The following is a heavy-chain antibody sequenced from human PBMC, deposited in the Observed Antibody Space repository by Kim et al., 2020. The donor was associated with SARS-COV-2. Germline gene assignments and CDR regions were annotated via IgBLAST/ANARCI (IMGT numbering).Heavy chain of an antibody. Sequence: SETLSLTCAVSGGSVSNYSYFWGWLRQSPGKGLEWIGSIDYSGSTYDNPSLTSRLTISVDTSKNQFSLRLTSVTAADTAIYYCARLTPVHYYDGSVNGWDFFDYWGQGALVTVSS. CDR1: GGSVSNYSYF. J-gene: IGHJ4*02. CDR2: IDYSGST. CDR3: ARLTPVHYYDGSVNGWDFFDY. V-gene: IGHV4-39*01. D-gene: IGHD3-22*01.